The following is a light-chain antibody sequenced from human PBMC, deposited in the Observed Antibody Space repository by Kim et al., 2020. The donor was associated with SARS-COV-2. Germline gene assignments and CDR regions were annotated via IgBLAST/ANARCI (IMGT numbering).Light chain of an antibody. J-gene: IGKJ2*01. V-gene: IGKV3-15*01. CDR1: LSVSSH. CDR3: QQYNNWPYT. Sequence: ERVMTQSPATLSVSPGEGATLSCRASLSVSSHLAWYQHKPGQAPRLLIYGASTRATGIPMRFRGSGSGIEFTLTISSLQLEDFAVYYCQQYNNWPYTFGQGTKLEI. CDR2: GAS.